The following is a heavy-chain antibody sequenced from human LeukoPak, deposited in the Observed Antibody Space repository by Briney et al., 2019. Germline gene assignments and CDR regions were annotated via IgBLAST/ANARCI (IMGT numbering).Heavy chain of an antibody. CDR3: AREELGYCSSTSCYPQTYYYYMDV. CDR2: INPNSGGT. D-gene: IGHD2-2*01. V-gene: IGHV1-2*02. CDR1: GYTFTGYY. J-gene: IGHJ6*03. Sequence: ASVKVSCKASGYTFTGYYMHWVRQAPGQGLEWMGWINPNSGGTNYAQKFQGRVTMTRDTSISTAYMELSRLRSDDTDVYYCAREELGYCSSTSCYPQTYYYYMDVWGKGTTVTVSS.